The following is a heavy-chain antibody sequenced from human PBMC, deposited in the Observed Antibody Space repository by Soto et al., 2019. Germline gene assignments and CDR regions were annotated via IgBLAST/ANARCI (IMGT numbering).Heavy chain of an antibody. V-gene: IGHV5-51*01. CDR2: IYPGDSDT. D-gene: IGHD2-15*01. CDR3: ARPYCRGGSCYTRLVMDV. Sequence: RGSLKISCKGSGYSVTTYWIGWVRQMSGKGLEGMGIIYPGDSDTRYSPSFQCQVTISADKAITTAYLRWSSLKASDTAMYYCARPYCRGGSCYTRLVMDVWGKGTRVPASS. CDR1: GYSVTTYW. J-gene: IGHJ6*03.